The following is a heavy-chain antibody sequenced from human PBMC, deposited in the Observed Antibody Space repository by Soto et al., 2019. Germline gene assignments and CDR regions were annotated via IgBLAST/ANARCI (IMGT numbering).Heavy chain of an antibody. D-gene: IGHD6-6*01. V-gene: IGHV4-39*01. CDR1: DGYISRGYYY. J-gene: IGHJ4*02. CDR3: ARPLRRPRDDFDH. CDR2: VYYNGHT. Sequence: QLQLQESGPGLVKPSETLSLTCTVSDGYISRGYYYWGWIRQPPGKGLEWIGSVYYNGHTYDNPHLNRPVTRSVATSRNQSCMTLSSATAAATAVSSCARPLRRPRDDFDHWGLGTLVIVSS.